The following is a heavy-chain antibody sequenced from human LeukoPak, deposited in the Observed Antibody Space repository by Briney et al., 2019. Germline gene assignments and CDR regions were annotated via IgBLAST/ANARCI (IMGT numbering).Heavy chain of an antibody. CDR2: IYNSGST. CDR1: GGSNSTYY. J-gene: IGHJ4*02. Sequence: SETLSLTCSVSGGSNSTYYWSWIRQPPGKGLVWIVYIYNSGSTNYNPSLKSRVTMSVDTSKNQFSLKLSSVTAADTAVYYCAGGNGYSYYWGQGTLVTVSS. D-gene: IGHD5-24*01. V-gene: IGHV4-59*01. CDR3: AGGNGYSYY.